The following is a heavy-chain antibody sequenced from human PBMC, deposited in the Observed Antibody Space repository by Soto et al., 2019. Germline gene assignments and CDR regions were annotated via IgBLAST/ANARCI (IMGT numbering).Heavy chain of an antibody. CDR2: IWHNGGKT. CDR3: AKSGLRTLDYFDP. Sequence: QVQMVESGGGVVQPGTSLRLSCAASGFTFSNYGMHWVRQAPGKGLQWVAAIWHNGGKTYYAESVKGRFTISRDNSENTLYLQMDSLTANDTRVYFCAKSGLRTLDYFDPWGQGTLVSVSS. V-gene: IGHV3-33*06. D-gene: IGHD5-12*01. CDR1: GFTFSNYG. J-gene: IGHJ4*02.